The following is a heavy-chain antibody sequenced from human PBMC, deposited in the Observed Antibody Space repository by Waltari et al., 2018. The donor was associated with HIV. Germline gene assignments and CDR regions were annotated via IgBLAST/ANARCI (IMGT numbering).Heavy chain of an antibody. D-gene: IGHD2-2*02. CDR2: ISPYNANT. J-gene: IGHJ4*02. V-gene: IGHV1-18*01. Sequence: QVQLVQSAAEVKKPGASVQVSCKASGYNFINYGISWVRQAPGQGLEWMGWISPYNANTKYAQKIQGRVTMTTDTSTSTVYMELRSLRSDDTAVYYCARDRYCTSNICYMGLSYFDNWGQGTLVTVSS. CDR1: GYNFINYG. CDR3: ARDRYCTSNICYMGLSYFDN.